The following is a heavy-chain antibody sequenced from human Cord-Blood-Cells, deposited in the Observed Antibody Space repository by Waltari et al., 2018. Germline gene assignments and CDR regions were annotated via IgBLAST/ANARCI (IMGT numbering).Heavy chain of an antibody. CDR2: IDWDDDK. V-gene: IGHV2-70*15. D-gene: IGHD2-15*01. CDR1: GFSLSTSGMC. Sequence: QVTLRESGPALVKPTQTLTLTCTFSGFSLSTSGMCVSWLRQPHGKALEWLARIDWDDDKYYSTSLKTRLTISKDTSKNQVVLTMTNMDPVDTATYYCARISCPVGVVAADAFDIWGQGTMVTVSS. J-gene: IGHJ3*02. CDR3: ARISCPVGVVAADAFDI.